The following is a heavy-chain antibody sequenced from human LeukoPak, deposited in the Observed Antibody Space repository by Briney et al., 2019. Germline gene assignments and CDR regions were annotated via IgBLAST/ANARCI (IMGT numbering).Heavy chain of an antibody. J-gene: IGHJ5*02. CDR3: ARDQYYDSSGSTGFDP. V-gene: IGHV4-34*01. CDR2: INHSGST. CDR1: GGSFSGYY. Sequence: PSETLSLTCAVYGGSFSGYYWSWIRQPPGKGLEWIGEINHSGSTNYNPSLKSRVTISVDTSKNQFSLKLSSVTAADTAVYYCARDQYYDSSGSTGFDPWGQGTLVTVSS. D-gene: IGHD3-22*01.